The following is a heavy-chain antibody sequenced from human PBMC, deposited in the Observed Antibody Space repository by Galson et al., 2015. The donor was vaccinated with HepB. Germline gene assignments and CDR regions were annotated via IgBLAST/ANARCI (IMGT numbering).Heavy chain of an antibody. CDR3: TKDTSSGWSGGYFDY. Sequence: SLRLSCAASGFTFDDYTMHWVRQAPGKGLEWVSLINWDGDSTFYADSVKGRFTISRDNSNNSLYLQMNSLRTEDSALYYCTKDTSSGWSGGYFDYWGQGTLVTVSS. J-gene: IGHJ4*02. CDR2: INWDGDST. CDR1: GFTFDDYT. D-gene: IGHD6-19*01. V-gene: IGHV3-43*01.